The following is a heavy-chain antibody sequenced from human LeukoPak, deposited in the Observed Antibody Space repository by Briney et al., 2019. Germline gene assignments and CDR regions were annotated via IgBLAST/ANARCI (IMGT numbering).Heavy chain of an antibody. D-gene: IGHD1-26*01. J-gene: IGHJ5*02. CDR1: GGSISSYY. Sequence: SETLSLTCTVSGGSISSYYWSWNRQPPGKGLEWIGYIYYSGSTNYNPSLKSRVTISVDTSKNQFSLKLSSVTAADTAVYYCARGVGAIPSWGQGTLVTVSS. V-gene: IGHV4-59*01. CDR2: IYYSGST. CDR3: ARGVGAIPS.